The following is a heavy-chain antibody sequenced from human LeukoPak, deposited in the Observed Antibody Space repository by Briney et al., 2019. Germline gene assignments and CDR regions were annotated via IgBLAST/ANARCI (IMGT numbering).Heavy chain of an antibody. V-gene: IGHV1-69*13. J-gene: IGHJ6*02. CDR3: ARTYYYDSSGYYEYYYYGMDV. CDR2: IIPIFGTA. D-gene: IGHD3-22*01. Sequence: SVKVSCKASGGTFSSYAISWVRQAPGQGLEWMGGIIPIFGTANYAQKFQGRVTITADESTSTAYMELSSLGSEDTAVYYCARTYYYDSSGYYEYYYYGMDVWGQGTTVTVSS. CDR1: GGTFSSYA.